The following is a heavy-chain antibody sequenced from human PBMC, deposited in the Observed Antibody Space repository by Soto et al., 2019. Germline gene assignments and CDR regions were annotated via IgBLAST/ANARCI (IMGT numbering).Heavy chain of an antibody. Sequence: ESGGGVVQPGRSLRLSCAASGFTFSSYGMHWVRQAPGKGLEWVAVIWYDGSNKYYADSVKGRFTISRDNSKNTLYLQMNSLRAEDTAVYYCARELQYYDSSGYYYTSAFDIWGQGTMVTVSS. CDR1: GFTFSSYG. CDR3: ARELQYYDSSGYYYTSAFDI. D-gene: IGHD3-22*01. CDR2: IWYDGSNK. V-gene: IGHV3-33*01. J-gene: IGHJ3*02.